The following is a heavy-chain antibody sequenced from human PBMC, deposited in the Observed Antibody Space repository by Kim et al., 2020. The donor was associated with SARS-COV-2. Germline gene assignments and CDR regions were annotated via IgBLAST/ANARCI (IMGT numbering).Heavy chain of an antibody. J-gene: IGHJ4*02. CDR3: GRAGDGSGYHDY. D-gene: IGHD3-3*01. CDR2: IYYSGNT. Sequence: SETLSLTCTVSGGSVSSNYWSWIRQPPGKGLEWIGEIYYSGNTNYNPSLKSRVTISLDTSKNQVSLKLSSVTAADTAVYYCGRAGDGSGYHDYCGQG. V-gene: IGHV4-59*02. CDR1: GGSVSSNY.